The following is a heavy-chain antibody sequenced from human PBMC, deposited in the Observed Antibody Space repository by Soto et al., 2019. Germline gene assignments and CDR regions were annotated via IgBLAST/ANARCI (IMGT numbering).Heavy chain of an antibody. D-gene: IGHD2-2*01. V-gene: IGHV3-48*03. CDR1: GFTFSSHS. Sequence: AGGSLRLSCAASGFTFSSHSMNWVRQAPGKGLEWVSYISLNLQTIYYADSVKGRFTISRDNAKNSLNLQMNTLRAEDTAVYYCTRDLTGYAMDVWGQGTTVTVSS. J-gene: IGHJ6*02. CDR3: TRDLTGYAMDV. CDR2: ISLNLQTI.